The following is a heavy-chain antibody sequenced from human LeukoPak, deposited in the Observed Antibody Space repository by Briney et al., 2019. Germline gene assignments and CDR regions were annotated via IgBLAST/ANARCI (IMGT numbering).Heavy chain of an antibody. Sequence: GGSLRLSCAASGFTFNNAWMTWVRQAPGKGLEWVGLIKNTVHGGTSESAGSVKGRFIISRDDSKNILYLQMNNLKTEDTGVYYCSTMENYYDDSHFYYWGQGTLVTVSS. J-gene: IGHJ4*02. V-gene: IGHV3-15*01. CDR1: GFTFNNAW. D-gene: IGHD3-22*01. CDR2: IKNTVHGGTS. CDR3: STMENYYDDSHFYY.